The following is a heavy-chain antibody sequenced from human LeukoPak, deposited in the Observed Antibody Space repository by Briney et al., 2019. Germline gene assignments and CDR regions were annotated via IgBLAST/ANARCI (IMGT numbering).Heavy chain of an antibody. CDR1: GGSISSSSYY. J-gene: IGHJ4*02. V-gene: IGHV4-39*01. CDR2: IYYSGST. D-gene: IGHD1-26*01. Sequence: PSETLSLTCTVSGGSISSSSYYWGWLRQPPGKGLEWIGSIYYSGSTYYNPSLKSRVTISVDTSKNQFSLKLSSVTAADTAVYYCASLRRWELLTYWGQGTLVTVSS. CDR3: ASLRRWELLTY.